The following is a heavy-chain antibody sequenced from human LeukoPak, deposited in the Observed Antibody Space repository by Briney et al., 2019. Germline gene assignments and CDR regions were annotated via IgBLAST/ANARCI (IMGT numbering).Heavy chain of an antibody. D-gene: IGHD2-2*02. J-gene: IGHJ6*03. CDR3: ARGVPAAILHYYYYYMDV. CDR2: ISAYNGNT. CDR1: GYTFTSYG. Sequence: GASVKVSCKASGYTFTSYGISWVRQAPGQGLEWMGWISAYNGNTNYAQKLQGRVTMTTDTSTSTAYMELRSLRSDDTAVYYCARGVPAAILHYYYYYMDVWGKGTTVTVS. V-gene: IGHV1-18*01.